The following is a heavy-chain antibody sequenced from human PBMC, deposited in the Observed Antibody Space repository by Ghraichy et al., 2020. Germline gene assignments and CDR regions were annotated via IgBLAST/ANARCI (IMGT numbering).Heavy chain of an antibody. Sequence: SQTLSLTCAISGDSVSSNSAAWNWIRQSPSRGLEWLGRTYYRSKWYNDYAVSVKSRITINPDTSKNQFSLQLNSVTPEDTAVYYCARDPRVGATNGNYYYYGMDVRGQGTTVTVSS. J-gene: IGHJ6*02. CDR1: GDSVSSNSAA. D-gene: IGHD1-26*01. CDR2: TYYRSKWYN. CDR3: ARDPRVGATNGNYYYYGMDV. V-gene: IGHV6-1*01.